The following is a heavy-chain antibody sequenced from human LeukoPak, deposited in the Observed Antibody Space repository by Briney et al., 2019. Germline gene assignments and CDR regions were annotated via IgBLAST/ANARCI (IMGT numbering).Heavy chain of an antibody. CDR3: ARVAGSPQTQLGDY. V-gene: IGHV1-18*01. CDR2: ISAYNGNT. CDR1: GYTFTSYG. D-gene: IGHD1-1*01. J-gene: IGHJ4*02. Sequence: ASVKVSCKASGYTFTSYGISWVRQAAGQGLEWMGWISAYNGNTNYAQKLQGRVTMTTDTSTSTAYMELRSLRSDDTAVYYCARVAGSPQTQLGDYWGQGTLVTVSS.